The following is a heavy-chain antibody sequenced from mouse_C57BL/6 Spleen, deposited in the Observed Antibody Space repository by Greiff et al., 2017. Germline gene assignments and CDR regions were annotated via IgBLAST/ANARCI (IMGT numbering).Heavy chain of an antibody. J-gene: IGHJ4*01. Sequence: VQLVESGAELARPGASVKMSCKASGYTFTSYTMHWVKQRPGQGLEWIGYINPSSGYTKYNQKFKDKATLTADKSSSTAYMQLSSLTSEDSAVYYCATGGDYAMDYWGQGTSVTVSS. CDR3: ATGGDYAMDY. CDR2: INPSSGYT. CDR1: GYTFTSYT. V-gene: IGHV1-4*01.